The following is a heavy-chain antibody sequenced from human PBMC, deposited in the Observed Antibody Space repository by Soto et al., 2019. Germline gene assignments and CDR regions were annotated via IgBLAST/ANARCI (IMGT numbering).Heavy chain of an antibody. J-gene: IGHJ4*02. Sequence: VQLVESGGALVQPGGSLRLSCAASGFTFSSYEMNWVRQAPGKGLEWVSYISSTGTSMDYADSVKGRFTISRDNAKNSLHLQLNSLRDEDTAVYYCARETHFIDYWGQGTLVSVSA. V-gene: IGHV3-48*03. CDR1: GFTFSSYE. CDR2: ISSTGTSM. CDR3: ARETHFIDY.